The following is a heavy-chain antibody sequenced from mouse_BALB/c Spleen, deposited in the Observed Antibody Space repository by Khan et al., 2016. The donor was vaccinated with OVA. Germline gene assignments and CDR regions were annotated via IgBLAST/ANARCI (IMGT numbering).Heavy chain of an antibody. D-gene: IGHD1-2*01. CDR3: ARSGYGSFGY. CDR2: IYPNNGGS. Sequence: VQLQQSGPELVKPGASVKISCKTSGYTFTDYNMDWVKQSHGKSLEWIGYIYPNNGGSGYNQKFKTKATLTVDSSSSTAYMELRSLTSADSAVYDCARSGYGSFGYWGKGTLVPVPA. V-gene: IGHV1S29*02. J-gene: IGHJ3*01. CDR1: GYTFTDYN.